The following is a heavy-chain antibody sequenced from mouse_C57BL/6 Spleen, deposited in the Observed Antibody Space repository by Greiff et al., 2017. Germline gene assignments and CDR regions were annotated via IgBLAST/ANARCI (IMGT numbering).Heavy chain of an antibody. D-gene: IGHD1-1*01. CDR3: TTRHYGSSYVGGAMDY. Sequence: VQLQQSGAELVRPGASVKLSCTASGFNIKDDYMHWVKQRPEQGLEWIGWIDPENGDTEYASKFQGKATITADTSSNTAYLQLSSLTSEDTAVYDCTTRHYGSSYVGGAMDYWGQGTSVTVSS. V-gene: IGHV14-4*01. CDR2: IDPENGDT. J-gene: IGHJ4*01. CDR1: GFNIKDDY.